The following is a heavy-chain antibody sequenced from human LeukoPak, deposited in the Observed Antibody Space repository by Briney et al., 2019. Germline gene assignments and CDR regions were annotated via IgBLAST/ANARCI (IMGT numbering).Heavy chain of an antibody. D-gene: IGHD3-3*01. J-gene: IGHJ4*02. CDR3: ARDWLSGPDY. V-gene: IGHV3-69-1*02. CDR2: ITSTATT. Sequence: GGSLRLSCAASGFTFSHYYMTWIRQAPGKGLEWVSYITSTATTYYADPVKGRFTISRDNAKNSLYLQMNSLRAEDTAVYYCARDWLSGPDYWGQGTLVTVSS. CDR1: GFTFSHYY.